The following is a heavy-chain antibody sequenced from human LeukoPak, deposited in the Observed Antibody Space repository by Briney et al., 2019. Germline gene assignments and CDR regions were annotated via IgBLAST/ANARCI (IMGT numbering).Heavy chain of an antibody. Sequence: GGSLRLSCAASGFTFSSYEMNWVRQAPGKGLEWFSYISSSGSTIYYADSVKGRFTISRDNAKNSLYLQMNSLRAEDTAVYYCARRYLSSGWTIIGAFDIWGQGTMVTVSS. CDR1: GFTFSSYE. J-gene: IGHJ3*02. D-gene: IGHD6-19*01. V-gene: IGHV3-48*03. CDR3: ARRYLSSGWTIIGAFDI. CDR2: ISSSGSTI.